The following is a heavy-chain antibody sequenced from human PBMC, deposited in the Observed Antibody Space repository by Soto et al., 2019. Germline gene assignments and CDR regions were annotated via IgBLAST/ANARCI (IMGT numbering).Heavy chain of an antibody. D-gene: IGHD3-9*01. J-gene: IGHJ3*02. Sequence: GGSLRLSSAASGFTFSSYSMNWVRQAPGKGLEWVSSISSSSSYISDADSVKGRFTISRDKAKNSLYLQMNSLRAEDTAVYYCARGLTGRDAFDIWGQGTMVTVSS. V-gene: IGHV3-21*01. CDR1: GFTFSSYS. CDR3: ARGLTGRDAFDI. CDR2: ISSSSSYI.